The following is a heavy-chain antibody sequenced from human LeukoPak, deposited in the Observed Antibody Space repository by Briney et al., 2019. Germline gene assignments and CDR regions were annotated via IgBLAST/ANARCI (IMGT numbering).Heavy chain of an antibody. Sequence: SETLSLTCTVSGGSISSYYWSWIRQPPGEGLEWIGYIYYSGSTNYNPSLKSRVTISVDTSKNQFSLKLSSVTAADTAVYYCARVRGGTWFDPWGQGTLVTVSS. CDR1: GGSISSYY. CDR2: IYYSGST. J-gene: IGHJ5*02. V-gene: IGHV4-59*01. D-gene: IGHD3-16*01. CDR3: ARVRGGTWFDP.